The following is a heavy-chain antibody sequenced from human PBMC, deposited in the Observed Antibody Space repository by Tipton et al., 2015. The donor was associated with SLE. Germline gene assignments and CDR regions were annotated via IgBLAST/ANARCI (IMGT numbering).Heavy chain of an antibody. CDR1: GFAFSSHW. CDR3: AKGNNQFDF. J-gene: IGHJ4*02. CDR2: ISGTGGTT. Sequence: SLRLSCAASGFAFSSHWMHWVRQAPGKGLEWVSSISGTGGTTYDADAVKGRFTISRDNSKTTLYLQMNSLRAEDTAPYYCAKGNNQFDFWGQGTLVTVSS. V-gene: IGHV3-23*01.